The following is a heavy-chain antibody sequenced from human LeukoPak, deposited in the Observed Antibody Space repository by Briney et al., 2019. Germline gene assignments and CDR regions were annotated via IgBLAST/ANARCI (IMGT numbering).Heavy chain of an antibody. Sequence: GGSLRLSCAASGFTFSSYSMNWVRQAPGKGLEWVSSISSSSSYIYYADSVKGRFTISRDNSKNTLYLQMNSLRVEDTAVYYCAKGRGYCSGGSCYTDYWGQGALVTVSS. V-gene: IGHV3-21*04. D-gene: IGHD2-15*01. CDR3: AKGRGYCSGGSCYTDY. CDR1: GFTFSSYS. J-gene: IGHJ4*02. CDR2: ISSSSSYI.